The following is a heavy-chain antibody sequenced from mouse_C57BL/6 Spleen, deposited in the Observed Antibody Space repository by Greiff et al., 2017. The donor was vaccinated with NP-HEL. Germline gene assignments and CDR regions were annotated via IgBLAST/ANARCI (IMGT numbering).Heavy chain of an antibody. CDR3: ARSTMITPGGFAY. Sequence: QVQLQQSGAELARPGASVKLSCKASGYTFTSYGISWVKQRTGQGLEWIGEIYPRSGNTYYNEKFKGKATLTADKSSSTAYMELRSLTSEDSAVYFCARSTMITPGGFAYWGQGTLVTVSA. CDR2: IYPRSGNT. J-gene: IGHJ3*01. D-gene: IGHD2-4*01. CDR1: GYTFTSYG. V-gene: IGHV1-81*01.